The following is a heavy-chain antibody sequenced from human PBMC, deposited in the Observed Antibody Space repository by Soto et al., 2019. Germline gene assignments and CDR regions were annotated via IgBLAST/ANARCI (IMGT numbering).Heavy chain of an antibody. CDR1: GYSFTNYW. V-gene: IGHV5-51*01. D-gene: IGHD1-26*01. CDR2: IYPGDSHA. Sequence: GDSLKISCKGSGYSFTNYWIGWVRQMPGKGLDWMGIIYPGDSHAINSPSFKRQITMSAEKSISIAYLQWSSLKASDTAMYYCARPYGGGPNDPFDVWGQGTMVTVSS. J-gene: IGHJ3*01. CDR3: ARPYGGGPNDPFDV.